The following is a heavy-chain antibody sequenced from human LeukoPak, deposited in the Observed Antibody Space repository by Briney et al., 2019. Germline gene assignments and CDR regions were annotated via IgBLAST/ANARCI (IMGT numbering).Heavy chain of an antibody. D-gene: IGHD2-2*01. J-gene: IGHJ2*01. Sequence: GGSLRLSCAASGFTFSNAWMSWVRQAPGKGLEWVGRIKSKTDGGTTDYAAPVKGRFTISRDDSKNTLYLQMNSLKTEDTAVYYCAKSPVVPAAIDLWGRGTLVTVSS. V-gene: IGHV3-15*01. CDR1: GFTFSNAW. CDR3: AKSPVVPAAIDL. CDR2: IKSKTDGGTT.